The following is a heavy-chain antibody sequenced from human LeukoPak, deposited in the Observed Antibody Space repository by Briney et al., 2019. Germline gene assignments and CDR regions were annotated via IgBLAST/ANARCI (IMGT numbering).Heavy chain of an antibody. J-gene: IGHJ3*02. D-gene: IGHD3-10*01. CDR3: ARDLTAYYYGSGSYYKRDAFDI. V-gene: IGHV4-34*01. CDR1: GGSFSGYY. Sequence: PSETLSLTCAVYGGSFSGYYWSWIRQPPGKGLEWIGEINHSGSTNYNPSLKSRVTISVDTSKNQFSLKLSSVTAADTAVYYCARDLTAYYYGSGSYYKRDAFDIWGQGTMVTVSS. CDR2: INHSGST.